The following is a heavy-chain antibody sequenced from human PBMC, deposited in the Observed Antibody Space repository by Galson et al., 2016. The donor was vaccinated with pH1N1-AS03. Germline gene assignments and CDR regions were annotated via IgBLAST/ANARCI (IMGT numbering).Heavy chain of an antibody. CDR1: GYSFNSYW. D-gene: IGHD3-9*01. J-gene: IGHJ4*02. Sequence: QSGAEVKKPGESLEISCKGSGYSFNSYWIGWVRQMSGKDLEWMGMIFPGDSDTRYSPSFQGQVTISADSRTAYLQWSSLKASDTAMYYCVRQFDVLTGFFDYWGQGALVTVSS. CDR2: IFPGDSDT. CDR3: VRQFDVLTGFFDY. V-gene: IGHV5-51*01.